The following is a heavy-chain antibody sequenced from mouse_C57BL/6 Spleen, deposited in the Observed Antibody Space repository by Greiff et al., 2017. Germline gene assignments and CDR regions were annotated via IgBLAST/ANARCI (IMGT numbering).Heavy chain of an antibody. CDR3: ARHVNSNAVFDY. J-gene: IGHJ2*01. V-gene: IGHV1-62-2*01. CDR2: FYPGSGST. Sequence: QVQLQQSGAELVKPGASVKLSCKASGYTFTGYTIHWVRQRPGQGLEWIGWFYPGSGSTKYNEKFKNKATLTADKSSSTVYMELSRLTSEDSAVYFCARHVNSNAVFDYWGQGTTLTVSS. CDR1: GYTFTGYT. D-gene: IGHD2-5*01.